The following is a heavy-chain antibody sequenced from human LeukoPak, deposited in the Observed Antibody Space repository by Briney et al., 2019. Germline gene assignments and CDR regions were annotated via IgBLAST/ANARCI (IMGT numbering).Heavy chain of an antibody. V-gene: IGHV1-24*01. CDR2: FDPENGET. D-gene: IGHD1-7*01. J-gene: IGHJ4*02. Sequence: ASVKVSCKVSGYTLTELSMHWLRQAPGKGLEWMGGFDPENGETIYAQKFQGRVTMTEDTSTDTAYMELSSLRSEDTAVYYCATDGLSGLSTGTKSFDYWGQGTLVTVSS. CDR1: GYTLTELS. CDR3: ATDGLSGLSTGTKSFDY.